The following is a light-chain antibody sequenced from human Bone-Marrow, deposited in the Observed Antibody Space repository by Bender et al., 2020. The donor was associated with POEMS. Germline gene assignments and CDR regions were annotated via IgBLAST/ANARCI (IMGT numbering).Light chain of an antibody. CDR3: AAWDDSLSGPA. V-gene: IGLV1-47*02. J-gene: IGLJ3*02. CDR2: NND. Sequence: VQWYQQLPGAAPKLVIFNNDLRPAGVPDRFSGSKSDTSASLAISGLRSEDEAAYFCAAWDDSLSGPAFGGGTILTVL.